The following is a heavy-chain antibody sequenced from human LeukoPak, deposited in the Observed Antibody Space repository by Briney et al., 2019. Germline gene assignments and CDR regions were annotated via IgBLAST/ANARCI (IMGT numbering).Heavy chain of an antibody. J-gene: IGHJ6*03. CDR2: VDTNGHT. Sequence: PSETLSLTCTISGASINNFYWSWIRQPAGKGLEWIGRVDTNGHTNYISSFRSRVTVSVDTSRNQFSLRLNSVTAADTAVYYCARGGAYESDHSHYYQFMDVWGKGTTVTVSS. CDR3: ARGGAYESDHSHYYQFMDV. D-gene: IGHD1-26*01. V-gene: IGHV4-4*07. CDR1: GASINNFY.